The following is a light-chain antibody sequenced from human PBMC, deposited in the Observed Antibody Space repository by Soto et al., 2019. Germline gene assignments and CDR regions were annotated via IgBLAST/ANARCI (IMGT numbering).Light chain of an antibody. V-gene: IGLV2-14*01. CDR1: SSDVGGYNY. Sequence: QSALTQPVSVSGSPGQSITISCTGTSSDVGGYNYVSWYQQRPGKAPKLMIYDVSNRPSGVSNRFSGSKSGNTASLTISGLQAEDEADYYCSSYTSSSTRVFGTGTKVTVL. CDR3: SSYTSSSTRV. CDR2: DVS. J-gene: IGLJ1*01.